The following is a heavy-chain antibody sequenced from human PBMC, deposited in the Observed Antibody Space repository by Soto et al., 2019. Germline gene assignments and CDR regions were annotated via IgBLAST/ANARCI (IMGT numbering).Heavy chain of an antibody. J-gene: IGHJ4*02. CDR2: IKQDGSET. CDR3: ARDRGYCSGGTCYSVLDY. CDR1: GFTFSTYW. Sequence: EVQLVESGGGLAQPAGSLRLSCAASGFTFSTYWMSWVRQAPGKGLEWVANIKQDGSETYYVDSVKGRFTISRDNAKSSLYLQMNSLRAEDTAVYYCARDRGYCSGGTCYSVLDYWGQGTLVTVSS. V-gene: IGHV3-7*01. D-gene: IGHD2-15*01.